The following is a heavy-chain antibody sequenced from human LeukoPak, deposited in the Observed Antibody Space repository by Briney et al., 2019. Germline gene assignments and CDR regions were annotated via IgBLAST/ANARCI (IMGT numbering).Heavy chain of an antibody. D-gene: IGHD3-10*01. V-gene: IGHV1-69*04. CDR1: GGTFSSYA. CDR2: IIPILGIA. Sequence: ASVKVSCKASGGTFSSYAISWVRQAPGQGLEWMGRIIPILGIANYAQKFQGRVTITADKSTSTAYMELSSLRSEDTAVYYCARDLYGSGIVIDYWGQGTLVTVSS. CDR3: ARDLYGSGIVIDY. J-gene: IGHJ4*02.